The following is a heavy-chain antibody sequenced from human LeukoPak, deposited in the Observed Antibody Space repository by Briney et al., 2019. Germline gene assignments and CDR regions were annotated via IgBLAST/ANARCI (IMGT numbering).Heavy chain of an antibody. CDR1: GGTFSSYA. J-gene: IGHJ6*04. V-gene: IGHV1-69*06. CDR3: ARDIEVTTMVRGVRRGYYYYYGMDV. Sequence: GSSVKVSCKASGGTFSSYAISWVRQAPGQGLEWMGGIIPIFGTANYAQKFQGRVTNTADKSTSTAYMELSSLRSEDTAVYYCARDIEVTTMVRGVRRGYYYYYGMDVWGKGTTVTVSS. D-gene: IGHD3-10*01. CDR2: IIPIFGTA.